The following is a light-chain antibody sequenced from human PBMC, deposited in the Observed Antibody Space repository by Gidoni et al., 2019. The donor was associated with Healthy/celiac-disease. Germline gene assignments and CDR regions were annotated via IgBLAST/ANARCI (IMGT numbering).Light chain of an antibody. Sequence: IVCTQSPGTLSLSPGERATISCRASQSVSSSYLAWYQQKPGQAPRLLIYGASSRATGIPDRFSGSGSGTDFTLTISRLEPEDFAVYYCQQYGSSPLTFGGGTKVEIK. CDR3: QQYGSSPLT. CDR2: GAS. CDR1: QSVSSSY. J-gene: IGKJ4*01. V-gene: IGKV3-20*01.